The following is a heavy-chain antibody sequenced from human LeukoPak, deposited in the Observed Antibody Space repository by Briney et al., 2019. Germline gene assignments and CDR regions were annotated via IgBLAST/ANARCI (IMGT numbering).Heavy chain of an antibody. V-gene: IGHV1-18*04. J-gene: IGHJ4*02. D-gene: IGHD2-15*01. CDR3: ARDCSGGSCYSPLVDY. Sequence: ASVKVSCKASGYTFTSYGISWVRQAPGQGLEWMGWISAYNGNTNYAQKLQGRVTMTTDTSTSTAYMELRSLRSDDTAVYYCARDCSGGSCYSPLVDYWGQGTLVTVSS. CDR2: ISAYNGNT. CDR1: GYTFTSYG.